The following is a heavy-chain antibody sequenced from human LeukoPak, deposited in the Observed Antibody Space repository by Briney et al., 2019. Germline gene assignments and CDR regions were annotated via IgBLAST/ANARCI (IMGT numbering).Heavy chain of an antibody. CDR1: GYTFTGYY. J-gene: IGHJ4*02. CDR3: ARDLPGFTIYDYAWGSYRPFDY. V-gene: IGHV1-2*02. D-gene: IGHD3-16*02. Sequence: ASVKVSCKASGYTFTGYYMHWVRQAPGQGLEWMGWINPNSGGTNYAQKFQGRVTMTRDTSISTAYMELSRLRSDDTAVYYCARDLPGFTIYDYAWGSYRPFDYWGQGTLVTVSS. CDR2: INPNSGGT.